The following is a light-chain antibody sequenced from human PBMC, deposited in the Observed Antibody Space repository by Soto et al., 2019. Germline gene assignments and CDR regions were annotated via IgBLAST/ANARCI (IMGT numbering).Light chain of an antibody. CDR2: DVS. CDR3: CSHAGSYIYV. V-gene: IGLV2-11*01. J-gene: IGLJ1*01. Sequence: QSALTQPRSVSGSPGQSVTISCTGNSSDVGGYNYVSWYQQHPGKAPKLMTYDVSKRPSGVPDRFSGFKSGNTASLTISGLQAEDEADYSCCSHAGSYIYVFGTGTKVTVL. CDR1: SSDVGGYNY.